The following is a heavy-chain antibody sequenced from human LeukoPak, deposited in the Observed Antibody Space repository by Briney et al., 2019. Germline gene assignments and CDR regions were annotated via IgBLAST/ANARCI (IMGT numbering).Heavy chain of an antibody. D-gene: IGHD6-19*01. V-gene: IGHV4-38-2*02. Sequence: SETLSLTCTVSGYSISSGYYWGWIRQPPGKGLEWIGSIYHSGSTYYNPSLKSRVTISVDTSKNQFSLKLSSVTAADTAVYYCARHSRQWLVLGGYFDYWGQGTLVTVSS. CDR1: GYSISSGYY. J-gene: IGHJ4*02. CDR3: ARHSRQWLVLGGYFDY. CDR2: IYHSGST.